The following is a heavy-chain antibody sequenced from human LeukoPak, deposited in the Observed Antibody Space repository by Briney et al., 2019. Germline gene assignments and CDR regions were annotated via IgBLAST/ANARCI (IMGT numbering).Heavy chain of an antibody. CDR2: IGGSGTKT. CDR1: GFTFTTYG. Sequence: PGGSLRLSCSASGFTFTTYGMNWARQAPGKGLEWVSGIGGSGTKTYYADSVKGRFTTSRDNSKNTLYLQMTSLGDEVTAVYYGAKDSHWILFDDWGQGTLVTVSS. J-gene: IGHJ4*02. V-gene: IGHV3-23*01. CDR3: AKDSHWILFDD. D-gene: IGHD2-2*03.